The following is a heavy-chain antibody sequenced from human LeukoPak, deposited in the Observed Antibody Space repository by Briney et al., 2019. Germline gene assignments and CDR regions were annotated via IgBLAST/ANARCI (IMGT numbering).Heavy chain of an antibody. CDR2: INPNSGGT. CDR3: ARGSGYSGYDLDY. D-gene: IGHD5-12*01. CDR1: GYTFTSYY. V-gene: IGHV1-2*02. Sequence: ASVKVSCKASGYTFTSYYMHWVRQAPGQGLEWMGWINPNSGGTNYAQKFQGRVTMTRDTSISTAYMELSRLRSDDTAVYYCARGSGYSGYDLDYWGQGTLVTVSS. J-gene: IGHJ4*02.